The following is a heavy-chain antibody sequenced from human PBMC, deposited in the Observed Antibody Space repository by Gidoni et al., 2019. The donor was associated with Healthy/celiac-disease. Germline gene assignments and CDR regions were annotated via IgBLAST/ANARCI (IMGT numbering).Heavy chain of an antibody. CDR2: MNPNSGNT. Sequence: QVQLVQSGAEVKKPGASVKVSCKASGYTFTSYDLNWVLQATGQGLEWMGWMNPNSGNTGYAQKFQGRVTMTRNTSISTAYMELSSLRSEDTAVYYCARAPTYYYDSSGFELFDYWGQGTLVTVSS. V-gene: IGHV1-8*01. CDR1: GYTFTSYD. J-gene: IGHJ4*02. D-gene: IGHD3-22*01. CDR3: ARAPTYYYDSSGFELFDY.